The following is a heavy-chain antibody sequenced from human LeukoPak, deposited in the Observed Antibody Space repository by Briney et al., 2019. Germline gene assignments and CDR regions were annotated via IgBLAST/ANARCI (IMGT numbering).Heavy chain of an antibody. J-gene: IGHJ4*02. CDR2: ISSSSSYI. CDR3: AKRAGGSGSYYNPMNDY. CDR1: GFTFSSYS. D-gene: IGHD3-10*01. V-gene: IGHV3-21*04. Sequence: PGGSLRLSCAASGFTFSSYSMNWVRQAPGKGLEWVSSISSSSSYIYYADSVKGRFTISRDNAKNSLYLQMNSLRVEDTAIYYCAKRAGGSGSYYNPMNDYWGQGILVTVSS.